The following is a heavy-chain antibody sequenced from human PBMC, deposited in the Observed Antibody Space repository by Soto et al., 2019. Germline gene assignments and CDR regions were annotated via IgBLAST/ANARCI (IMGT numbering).Heavy chain of an antibody. CDR3: ARKYFDTNLYYIDY. CDR1: GDSITTNNW. CDR2: IFHRGST. J-gene: IGHJ4*02. Sequence: SETLSLTCDVSGDSITTNNWWGWVRQSPGTGLEWIGEIFHRGSTYSNPSLRSRVLMSLDKSKNQFSLRLNSVTAADTAIYYCARKYFDTNLYYIDYWGQGIPVTAPQ. V-gene: IGHV4-4*02. D-gene: IGHD2-2*01.